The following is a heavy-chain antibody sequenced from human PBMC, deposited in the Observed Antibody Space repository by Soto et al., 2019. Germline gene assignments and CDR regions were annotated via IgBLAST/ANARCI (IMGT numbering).Heavy chain of an antibody. CDR1: GGSISSGGYY. Sequence: SETLSLTCTVSGGSISSGGYYWSWIRQHPGKGLEWIGYIYYSGSTYYNPSLKSRVTISVDTSKNQFSLKLSSVTATDTAVYYCARDLAVVVVTKTSHDAFDIWGQGTMVTVSS. J-gene: IGHJ3*02. CDR2: IYYSGST. V-gene: IGHV4-31*03. D-gene: IGHD3-22*01. CDR3: ARDLAVVVVTKTSHDAFDI.